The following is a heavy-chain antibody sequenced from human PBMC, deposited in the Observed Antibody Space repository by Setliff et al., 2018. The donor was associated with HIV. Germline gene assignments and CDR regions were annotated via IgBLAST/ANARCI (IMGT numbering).Heavy chain of an antibody. Sequence: SETLSLTCTVSGASVNRNYYYWGWIRQPPGKGREWIASIHSNGDIYYNPSLKSRVAVSVGTSGRQFSLKLTSVSAADTAVYFCARPAFGIGGGSMFDYWGQGIVVTVSS. CDR2: IHSNGDI. CDR3: ARPAFGIGGGSMFDY. D-gene: IGHD3-3*01. V-gene: IGHV4-39*01. CDR1: GASVNRNYYY. J-gene: IGHJ4*02.